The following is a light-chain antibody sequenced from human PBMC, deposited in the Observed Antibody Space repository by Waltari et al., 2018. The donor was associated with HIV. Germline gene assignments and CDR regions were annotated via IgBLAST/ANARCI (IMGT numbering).Light chain of an antibody. V-gene: IGKV1-5*03. CDR2: KAS. Sequence: DIQMTQFPSSLSESTGDRVTITCRASQSIGSWLAWYQQKPGKAPKLLFYKASDLESGVPSRFSGRGSGTEFTLTISSLQPDDSATYYCQQYDTSSPTFGQGTKVEVK. J-gene: IGKJ1*01. CDR1: QSIGSW. CDR3: QQYDTSSPT.